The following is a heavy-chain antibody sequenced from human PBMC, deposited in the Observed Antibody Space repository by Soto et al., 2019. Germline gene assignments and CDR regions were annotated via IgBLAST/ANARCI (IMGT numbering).Heavy chain of an antibody. Sequence: GSLRLSCAASGFTFSTYGIHFFRHAPLKGLEWVAVIWYDGSNKYYADSVKGRFTISRDNSKNTLYLQMNSLRAEDTAVYYCARDSYGSGTYDYWGQGTLVTVSS. CDR2: IWYDGSNK. D-gene: IGHD3-10*01. CDR1: GFTFSTYG. J-gene: IGHJ4*02. V-gene: IGHV3-33*01. CDR3: ARDSYGSGTYDY.